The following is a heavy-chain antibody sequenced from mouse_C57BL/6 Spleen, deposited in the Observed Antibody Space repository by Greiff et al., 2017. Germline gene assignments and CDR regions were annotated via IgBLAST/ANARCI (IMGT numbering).Heavy chain of an antibody. V-gene: IGHV3-6*01. J-gene: IGHJ2*01. CDR2: ISYDGSN. Sequence: EVQLVESGPGLVKPSQSLSLTCSVTGYSITSGYYWNWIRQFPGNKLEWMGYISYDGSNNYNPSLKNRISITRDTSKNQFFLKLNSVTTEDTATYYCARARIYDGYDYWGQGTTLTVSS. CDR1: GYSITSGYY. CDR3: ARARIYDGYDY. D-gene: IGHD2-3*01.